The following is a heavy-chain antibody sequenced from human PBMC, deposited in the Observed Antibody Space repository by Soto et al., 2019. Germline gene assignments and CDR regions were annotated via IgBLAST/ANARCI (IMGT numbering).Heavy chain of an antibody. CDR1: GGAISSSNW. CDR3: ARRWGEGRVDY. CDR2: IYHSGNT. Sequence: QVPLQESGPGLVKPSGTLSLTCAVSGGAISSSNWWSWDRQPPGKGLEWIGEIYHSGNTNYNPSLKSRVTMAVDKSRNQFSLKLSSVTAADTAVYYCARRWGEGRVDYWGQGTLVTVSS. D-gene: IGHD3-10*01. V-gene: IGHV4-4*02. J-gene: IGHJ4*02.